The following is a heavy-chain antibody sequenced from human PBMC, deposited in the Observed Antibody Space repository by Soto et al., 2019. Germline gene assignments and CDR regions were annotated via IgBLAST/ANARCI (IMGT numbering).Heavy chain of an antibody. CDR2: IYPGDSDT. D-gene: IGHD3-22*01. J-gene: IGHJ5*02. V-gene: IGHV5-51*01. CDR3: ERSSGYSGFDP. Sequence: PGESLKISCQGFGYSFANYWIAWVRQMPGKGLDWMGNIYPGDSDTTYSPSFRGQVTISADKSISTAYLQWSSLKASDTAIYYCERSSGYSGFDPWGRGTLVTFSS. CDR1: GYSFANYW.